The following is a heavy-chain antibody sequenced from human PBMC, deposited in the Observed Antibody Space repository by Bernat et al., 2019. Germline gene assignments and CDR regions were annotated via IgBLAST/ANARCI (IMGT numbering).Heavy chain of an antibody. CDR1: GGSISGYH. CDR3: ARWNAGGDY. V-gene: IGHV4-59*01. Sequence: QVQLQESGPGLVKPSETLSLTCTVSGGSISGYHWSWIRQPPGRGLEYIASIHYSGSTNYNPSLKSRVIISLDTSQNQFSLKLTSVTAADTAVYCCARWNAGGDYWGQGTLVTVSS. D-gene: IGHD1-1*01. CDR2: IHYSGST. J-gene: IGHJ4*02.